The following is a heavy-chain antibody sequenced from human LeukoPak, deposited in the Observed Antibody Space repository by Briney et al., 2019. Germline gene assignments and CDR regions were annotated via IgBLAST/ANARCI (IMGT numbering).Heavy chain of an antibody. CDR1: GFTFSSYD. D-gene: IGHD4-17*01. Sequence: GGSLRLSCAVSGFTFSSYDVNWVRQAPGKGLEWVSSISGSSSYIYYADSVKGRFTISRDDSKNTLYLQMNSLRAEDTAVYYCARILGYGDYVRYFDYWGQGTLVTVSS. J-gene: IGHJ4*02. CDR3: ARILGYGDYVRYFDY. CDR2: ISGSSSYI. V-gene: IGHV3-21*04.